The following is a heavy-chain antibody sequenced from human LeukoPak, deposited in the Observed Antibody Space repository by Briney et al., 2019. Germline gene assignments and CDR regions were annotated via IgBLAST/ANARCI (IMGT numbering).Heavy chain of an antibody. Sequence: ASVKVSCKASGYTFTIYDINWVRQAPGQGLEYMGWMNPKTGGTVYAQKFQGRVTMTTDTFTSTAYMELRSLRSDDTAVYYCARGREAVAGSIKYYYGMDVWGQGTTVTVSS. D-gene: IGHD6-19*01. V-gene: IGHV1-8*01. CDR1: GYTFTIYD. J-gene: IGHJ6*02. CDR2: MNPKTGGT. CDR3: ARGREAVAGSIKYYYGMDV.